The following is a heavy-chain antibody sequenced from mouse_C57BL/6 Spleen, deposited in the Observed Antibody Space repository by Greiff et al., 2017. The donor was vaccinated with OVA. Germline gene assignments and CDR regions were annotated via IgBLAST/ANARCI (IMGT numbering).Heavy chain of an antibody. CDR1: GYTFTSYW. V-gene: IGHV1-59*01. J-gene: IGHJ2*01. Sequence: QVQLQQPGAELVRPGTSVKLSCKASGYTFTSYWMHWVKQRPGQGLEWIGVIDPSDSSTNYNQKFKGKATLTVDTSSSTAYMQLSSLTSEYSAVYYCARYHGSSPYFDYWGQGTTLTVSS. D-gene: IGHD1-1*01. CDR2: IDPSDSST. CDR3: ARYHGSSPYFDY.